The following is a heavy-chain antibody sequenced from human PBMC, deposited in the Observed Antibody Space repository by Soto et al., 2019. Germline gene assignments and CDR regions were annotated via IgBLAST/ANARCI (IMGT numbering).Heavy chain of an antibody. D-gene: IGHD6-13*01. CDR3: ARQAYIAAPMDV. J-gene: IGHJ6*02. CDR1: GGSISSYY. V-gene: IGHV4-59*01. CDR2: IYYSGST. Sequence: QVQLQESGPGLVKPSETLSLTCTVSGGSISSYYWSWIRQPPGKGLEWIGYIYYSGSTNYNPSLKSRVTISVDTSQNQFSLKLSSVTAADTAVYYCARQAYIAAPMDVWGQGTTVTVSS.